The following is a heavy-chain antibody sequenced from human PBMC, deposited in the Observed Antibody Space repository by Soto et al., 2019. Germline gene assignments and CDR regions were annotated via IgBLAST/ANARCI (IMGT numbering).Heavy chain of an antibody. CDR2: IKSKTDGGTT. CDR1: GFTFSNAW. Sequence: GGSLRLSCAASGFTFSNAWMNWVRQAPGKGLEWVGRIKSKTDGGTTDYAAPVKGRFTISRDDSKNTLYLQMNSLKTEDTAVYYCTTIGSGSTSYYVPYYYGMDVWGQGTTVTVSS. J-gene: IGHJ6*02. CDR3: TTIGSGSTSYYVPYYYGMDV. V-gene: IGHV3-15*07. D-gene: IGHD2-2*01.